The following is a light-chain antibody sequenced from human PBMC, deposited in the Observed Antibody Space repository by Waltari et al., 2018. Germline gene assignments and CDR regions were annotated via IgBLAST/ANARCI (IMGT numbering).Light chain of an antibody. CDR3: LQYHISPLT. V-gene: IGKV3-15*01. Sequence: EIVMTQSPATLSVSPGERATLSCRASQSVSTNLAWYQQKPGQAPRLLIYGASTRATGIPARFSGSGSGTEFTLTISSLQSEDFAVYYCLQYHISPLTFGGGTKVEIK. CDR1: QSVSTN. J-gene: IGKJ4*01. CDR2: GAS.